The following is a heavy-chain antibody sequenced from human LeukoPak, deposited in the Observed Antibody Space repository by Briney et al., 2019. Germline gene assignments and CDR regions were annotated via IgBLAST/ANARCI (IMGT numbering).Heavy chain of an antibody. CDR1: GGSISITNYY. CDR2: IYYSGST. Sequence: SETLSLTCTVSGGSISITNYYWGWIRQPPGKGLEWIGFIYYSGSTYYNPSLQSRVTISVDTSKNQFSLTLSSVTAADTAVYYCARKPSSSSEFDPWGQGTLVTVSS. CDR3: ARKPSSSSEFDP. J-gene: IGHJ5*02. V-gene: IGHV4-39*01. D-gene: IGHD6-6*01.